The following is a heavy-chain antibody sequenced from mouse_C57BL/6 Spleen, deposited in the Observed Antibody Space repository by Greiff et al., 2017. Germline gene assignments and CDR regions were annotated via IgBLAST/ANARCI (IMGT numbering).Heavy chain of an antibody. CDR1: GYTFTSYW. CDR3: ARDYYGSSLAY. J-gene: IGHJ3*01. Sequence: QVQLQQPGAELVKPGASVKLSCKASGYTFTSYWMHWVKQRPGRGLEWIGRIDPKSGGTKYNEKFKSKATLTVDKPSSTAYMQLSSLTSEDSAVYYCARDYYGSSLAYRGHGTLVTVSA. CDR2: IDPKSGGT. D-gene: IGHD1-1*01. V-gene: IGHV1-72*01.